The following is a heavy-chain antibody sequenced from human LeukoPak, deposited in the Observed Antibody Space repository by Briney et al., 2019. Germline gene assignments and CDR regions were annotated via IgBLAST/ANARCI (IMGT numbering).Heavy chain of an antibody. CDR3: AGQTGATTTGGYYFDH. CDR2: INTDGSST. V-gene: IGHV3-74*01. D-gene: IGHD1-26*01. CDR1: GFTFSSYW. Sequence: GGSLRLSCAASGFTFSSYWMYWVRQAPGKGLVWVSRINTDGSSTSYADSVKGRFSISRDNAKNTLDLQMNSLRADDTAVYYCAGQTGATTTGGYYFDHWSQGTLVTVSS. J-gene: IGHJ4*02.